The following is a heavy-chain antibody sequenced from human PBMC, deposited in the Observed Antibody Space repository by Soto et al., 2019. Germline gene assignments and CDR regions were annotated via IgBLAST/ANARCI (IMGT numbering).Heavy chain of an antibody. CDR2: ISYDGSNK. CDR1: GFTFSSYG. Sequence: QVQLVESGGGVVQPGRSLRLSCAASGFTFSSYGMHWVRQAPGKGLEWVAVISYDGSNKYYADSVKGRFTISRDNSKNTLYLQMNSRRAEDTAVYYCAKGNGMDVWGQGTTVTVSS. V-gene: IGHV3-30*18. CDR3: AKGNGMDV. J-gene: IGHJ6*02.